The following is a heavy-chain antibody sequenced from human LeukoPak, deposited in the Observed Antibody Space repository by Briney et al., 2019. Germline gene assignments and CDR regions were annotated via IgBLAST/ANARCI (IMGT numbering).Heavy chain of an antibody. CDR2: INWNGGST. V-gene: IGHV3-20*04. CDR3: ARGGGSGRWGSAFDM. Sequence: GGSLRLSCAASGFTFDDYGMSWVRQAPGKGLEWVSNINWNGGSTGYADSVRGRFTISRDNAKNSLYLQMNSLRDEDTAVYYCARGGGSGRWGSAFDMWGQGTMVTVSS. CDR1: GFTFDDYG. D-gene: IGHD6-19*01. J-gene: IGHJ3*02.